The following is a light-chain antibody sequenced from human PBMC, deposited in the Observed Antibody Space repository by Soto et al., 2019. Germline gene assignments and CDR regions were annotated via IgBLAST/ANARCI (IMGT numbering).Light chain of an antibody. J-gene: IGKJ1*01. Sequence: EIVMTQSPATLSVSPGERATLSCRASQSVSSNLAWYQQKPGQAPMLLIYGASTRATGIPARFSGSGSGTELTLTISSLQSEDFAVYYRQQYNNWPPTFGQGTKVEIK. CDR2: GAS. CDR1: QSVSSN. V-gene: IGKV3-15*01. CDR3: QQYNNWPPT.